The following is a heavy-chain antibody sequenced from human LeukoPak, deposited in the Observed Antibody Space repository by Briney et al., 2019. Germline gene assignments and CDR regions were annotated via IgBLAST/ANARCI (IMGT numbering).Heavy chain of an antibody. CDR3: GSPRRGY. Sequence: PGGSLRLSCAASGFTFSSYEMNWVRQAPGKGLEWVANINQDGRETYYVDSMKGRFTISRDNAKNSLYLQMNSLRAEDTAVYFCGSPRRGYWGQGILVTVSS. CDR1: GFTFSSYE. J-gene: IGHJ4*02. V-gene: IGHV3-7*01. CDR2: INQDGRET.